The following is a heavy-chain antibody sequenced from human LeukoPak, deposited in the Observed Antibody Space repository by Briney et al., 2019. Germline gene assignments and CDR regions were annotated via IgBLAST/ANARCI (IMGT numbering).Heavy chain of an antibody. CDR2: IYYSGGT. CDR3: ARLWDSSSSLDY. V-gene: IGHV4-59*08. CDR1: GGSISSYY. Sequence: PPETLSLTCTVSGGSISSYYWTWIRQPPGKGLGLEWIGYIYYSGGTNYNPSLKSRVTISIDTSKNQVSLELSSVTAADTAVYYCARLWDSSSSLDYWGQGTLVTVSS. D-gene: IGHD6-6*01. J-gene: IGHJ4*02.